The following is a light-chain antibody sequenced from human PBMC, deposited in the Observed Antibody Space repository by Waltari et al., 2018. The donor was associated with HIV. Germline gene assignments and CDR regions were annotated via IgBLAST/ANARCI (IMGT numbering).Light chain of an antibody. V-gene: IGLV2-14*01. CDR3: SSYTRSISVI. J-gene: IGLJ2*01. Sequence: QSALTQPASVSGSPGQSITITCTGTSDDVGGYNHVAWYQQKIDSPPTLIIAAVTHRPSGVSGRVSGSKSGHTASLTITGLRPDDEAVYFCSSYTRSISVIFGGGTRLIV. CDR2: AVT. CDR1: SDDVGGYNH.